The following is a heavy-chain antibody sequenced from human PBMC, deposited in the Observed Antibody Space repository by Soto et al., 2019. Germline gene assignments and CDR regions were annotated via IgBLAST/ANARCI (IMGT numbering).Heavy chain of an antibody. CDR1: GYTFTNHA. CDR2: INAGNGNT. CDR3: ATDSWVRGSNKWDFDY. D-gene: IGHD1-26*01. J-gene: IGHJ4*01. Sequence: QVPLVQSGAEVKKPGASVKVSCKASGYTFTNHAIYWVRQAPGQRLERMGWINAGNGNTKYSQTFQGRVTLARDTAARTAYMELSSLRSEDTAVYFCATDSWVRGSNKWDFDYWGQGTRVTVSS. V-gene: IGHV1-3*01.